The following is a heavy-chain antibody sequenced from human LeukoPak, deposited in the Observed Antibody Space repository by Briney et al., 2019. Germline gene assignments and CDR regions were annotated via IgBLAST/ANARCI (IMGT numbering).Heavy chain of an antibody. J-gene: IGHJ1*01. CDR1: GFTFSSYG. D-gene: IGHD3-3*01. CDR2: IRYDGSNK. CDR3: AKTIRITISLSEGYFQH. V-gene: IGHV3-30*02. Sequence: GGSLRLSCAASGFTFSSYGMHWVRQAPGKGLEWVAFIRYDGSNKYYADSVKGRFTISRDNSKNTLYLQMNSLRAEDTAVYYCAKTIRITISLSEGYFQHWGQGTLVTVSS.